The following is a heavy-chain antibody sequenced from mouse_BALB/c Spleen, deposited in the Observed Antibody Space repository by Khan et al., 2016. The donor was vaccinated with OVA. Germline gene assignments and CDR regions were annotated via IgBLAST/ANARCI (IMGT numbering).Heavy chain of an antibody. V-gene: IGHV9-3-1*01. D-gene: IGHD1-2*01. CDR1: VYTFTNYG. CDR2: INTYTGEP. J-gene: IGHJ4*01. CDR3: AREITTATGAMDY. Sequence: QIQLVQSGPELKKPGETVKISCKASVYTFTNYGMNWVKQAPGKGLKWMGWINTYTGEPTYADDFKGRFAFSLETSASTAYLQINNLKNEDTATYFCAREITTATGAMDYWGQGTSVTVSS.